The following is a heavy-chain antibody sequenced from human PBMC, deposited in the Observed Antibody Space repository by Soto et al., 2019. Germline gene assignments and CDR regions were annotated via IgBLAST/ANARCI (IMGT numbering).Heavy chain of an antibody. CDR2: IIPILGIA. CDR3: ASTKTVAGTVDY. CDR1: GGTFSSYT. V-gene: IGHV1-69*02. Sequence: QVQLVQSGAEVKKPGSSVKVSCKASGGTFSSYTISWVRQAPGQGLEWMGRIIPILGIANYAQKFQGRVTIXAXXSTSTAYMELSSLRSEDTAVYYCASTKTVAGTVDYWGQGTLVTVSS. J-gene: IGHJ4*02. D-gene: IGHD6-19*01.